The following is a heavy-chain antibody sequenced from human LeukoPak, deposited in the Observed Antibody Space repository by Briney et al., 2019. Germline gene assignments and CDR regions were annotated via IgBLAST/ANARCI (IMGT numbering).Heavy chain of an antibody. V-gene: IGHV4-38-2*02. Sequence: PSETLSLTCTVSGYSISSGYYWGWIRQPPGKGLEWIANIHHSGSTYYNPSLKSRVTVSVDTSKNQFSLKLSSVTAADTAVYYCARVAAGTGFFQHWGQGTLVTVST. CDR1: GYSISSGYY. CDR2: IHHSGST. CDR3: ARVAAGTGFFQH. J-gene: IGHJ1*01. D-gene: IGHD6-13*01.